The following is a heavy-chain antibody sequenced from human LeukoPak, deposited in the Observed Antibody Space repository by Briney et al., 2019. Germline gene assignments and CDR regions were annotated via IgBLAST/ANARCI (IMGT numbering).Heavy chain of an antibody. V-gene: IGHV4-34*01. J-gene: IGHJ5*02. CDR3: ARARVVRGVIITRGNWFDP. CDR1: GGSFSGYY. CDR2: INHSGST. D-gene: IGHD3-10*01. Sequence: SETLSLTCAVYGGSFSGYYWSWIRQPPGKGLEWIGEINHSGSTNYNPSLKSRVTISVDTSKNQFSLKLSSVTAADTAVYYCARARVVRGVIITRGNWFDPWGQGTLVTVSS.